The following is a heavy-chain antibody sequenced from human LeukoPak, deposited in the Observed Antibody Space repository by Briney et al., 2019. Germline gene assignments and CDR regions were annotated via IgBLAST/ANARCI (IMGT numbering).Heavy chain of an antibody. CDR3: ARGGSTEVTYFDY. D-gene: IGHD4-23*01. V-gene: IGHV6-1*01. Sequence: SQTLSLTFGISGDSVSSNSVAWNWIRQSPSRGLEWLGRTYYRSKWYNDYAVSVKSRITINPDTSKNQFSLQLNSVTPEDTAVYYCARGGSTEVTYFDYWGQGTLVTVSS. J-gene: IGHJ4*02. CDR1: GDSVSSNSVA. CDR2: TYYRSKWYN.